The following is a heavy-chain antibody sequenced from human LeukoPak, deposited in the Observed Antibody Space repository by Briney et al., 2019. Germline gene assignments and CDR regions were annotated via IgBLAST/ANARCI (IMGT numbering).Heavy chain of an antibody. V-gene: IGHV3-7*01. CDR2: IKQDGSEK. CDR1: GFTFSSYG. D-gene: IGHD3-16*01. Sequence: GGSLRLSCAASGFTFSSYGMHWVRQAPGKGLEWVANIKQDGSEKYYVDSVKGRFTISRDNAKNSVFLEMNSLRAEDTAVYYCARAFLIMFGGARSYYMDVWGKGTTVAISS. CDR3: ARAFLIMFGGARSYYMDV. J-gene: IGHJ6*03.